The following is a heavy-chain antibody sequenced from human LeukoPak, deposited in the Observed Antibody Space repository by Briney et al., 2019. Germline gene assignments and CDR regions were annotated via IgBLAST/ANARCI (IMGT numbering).Heavy chain of an antibody. V-gene: IGHV4-39*01. CDR1: GGPNSSSRYY. CDR2: IYYSGST. J-gene: IGHJ5*02. D-gene: IGHD2-2*01. CDR3: ARHPYQLLWLSWFDP. Sequence: SETLSLTCTVSGGPNSSSRYYWGWLRQPPGKGLEWIGSIYYSGSTYYNPSLKSRVTISVDTSKNQFSLKLSSVTAADTAVYYCARHPYQLLWLSWFDPWGQGTLVTVSS.